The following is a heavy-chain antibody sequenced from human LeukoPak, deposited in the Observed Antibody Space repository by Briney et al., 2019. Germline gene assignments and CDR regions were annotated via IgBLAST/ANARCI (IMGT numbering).Heavy chain of an antibody. V-gene: IGHV1-69*13. CDR2: IIPIFGTA. CDR1: GGTFSSYA. CDR3: ARDPSVRYSGSYYPPDAFDI. J-gene: IGHJ3*02. D-gene: IGHD1-26*01. Sequence: SVKVSCKASGGTFSSYAISWVRQAPGQGLEWMGGIIPIFGTANYAQKFQGRVTITADESTSTAYMELSSLRSEDTAVYYCARDPSVRYSGSYYPPDAFDIWGQGTMVTVSS.